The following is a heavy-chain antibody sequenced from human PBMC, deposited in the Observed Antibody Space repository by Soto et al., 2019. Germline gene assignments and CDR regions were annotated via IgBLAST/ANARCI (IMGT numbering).Heavy chain of an antibody. CDR2: IIPILGIA. D-gene: IGHD5-12*01. V-gene: IGHV1-69*02. J-gene: IGHJ3*02. Sequence: EASVKVSCKASGGTFSSYTISWVRQAPGQGLEWMGRIIPILGIANYAQKFQGRVTITADKSTSTAYMELSSLRSEDTAMYYCARPHHSRYSGYDDAFDIWGQGTMVTVSS. CDR1: GGTFSSYT. CDR3: ARPHHSRYSGYDDAFDI.